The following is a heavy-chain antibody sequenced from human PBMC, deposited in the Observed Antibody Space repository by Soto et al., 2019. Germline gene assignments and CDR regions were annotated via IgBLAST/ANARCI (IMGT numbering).Heavy chain of an antibody. J-gene: IGHJ4*02. CDR2: ISYDGSNK. Sequence: QVQLVESGGGVVQPGRSLRLSCAASGFTFSSYGMHWVRQAPGKGLEWVAVISYDGSNKYYADSVKGRFTISRDNSKNTLYLQMNSLRAEDTAVYYCAKGRRSRWELLDYWGQGTLVTVSS. CDR3: AKGRRSRWELLDY. CDR1: GFTFSSYG. D-gene: IGHD1-26*01. V-gene: IGHV3-30*18.